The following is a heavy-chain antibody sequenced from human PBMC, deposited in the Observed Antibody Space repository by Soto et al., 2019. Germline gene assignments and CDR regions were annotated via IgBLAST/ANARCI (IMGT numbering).Heavy chain of an antibody. CDR2: MNPNSGNT. D-gene: IGHD6-6*01. CDR1: GYTFTSSD. CDR3: ARSRSVLYSSMFTQGRDSYFDY. J-gene: IGHJ4*02. V-gene: IGHV1-8*01. Sequence: QVQLVQSGAEVKKPGASVKVSCKASGYTFTSSDINWVRQATGQGLEWMGWMNPNSGNTGYAQKFQGRVTLTRNTSKRTAYMALSSLRSEDTAVYYWARSRSVLYSSMFTQGRDSYFDYWGQGTLVTVSS.